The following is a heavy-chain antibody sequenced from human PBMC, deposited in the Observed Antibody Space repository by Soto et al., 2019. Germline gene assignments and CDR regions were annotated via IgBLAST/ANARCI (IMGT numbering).Heavy chain of an antibody. CDR2: IAYDGSNQ. Sequence: PGGSLRLSCAASGFTFSSYGMHWVRQAPGKGLEWVAVIAYDGSNQYYADSVKGRFTISRDNSKNTLYLQMNSLRVEDTAVYYCAKGNWDCSYKRCYYYGMDVWGQGTTVTVSS. J-gene: IGHJ6*02. CDR1: GFTFSSYG. CDR3: AKGNWDCSYKRCYYYGMDV. V-gene: IGHV3-30*18. D-gene: IGHD2-15*01.